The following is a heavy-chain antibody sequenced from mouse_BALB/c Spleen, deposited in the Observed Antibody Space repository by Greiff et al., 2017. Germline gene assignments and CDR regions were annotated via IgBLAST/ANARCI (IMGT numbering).Heavy chain of an antibody. Sequence: EVQLVESGGGLVQPGGSLKLSCAASGFTFSSYGMSWVRQTPDKRLELVATINSNGGSTYYPDSVKGRFTISRDNAKNTLYLQMSSLKSEDTAMYYCAREGGYYWFANWGQGTLVSVAA. CDR3: AREGGYYWFAN. J-gene: IGHJ3*01. D-gene: IGHD2-3*01. V-gene: IGHV5-6-3*01. CDR1: GFTFSSYG. CDR2: INSNGGST.